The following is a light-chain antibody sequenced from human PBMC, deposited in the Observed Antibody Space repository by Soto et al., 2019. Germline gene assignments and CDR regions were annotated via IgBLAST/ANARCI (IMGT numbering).Light chain of an antibody. CDR3: SSYTTSNTRQIV. V-gene: IGLV2-14*02. CDR2: EVT. Sequence: QSVLTQPASVSGSPGQSITISCTGTSRDIGTSNLVSWYQQYPGKAPKLLIFEVTKRPSGISDRFSGSKSGNTASLTISGLRPEDEAHYYCSSYTTSNTRQIVFGTGTKVTVL. J-gene: IGLJ1*01. CDR1: SRDIGTSNL.